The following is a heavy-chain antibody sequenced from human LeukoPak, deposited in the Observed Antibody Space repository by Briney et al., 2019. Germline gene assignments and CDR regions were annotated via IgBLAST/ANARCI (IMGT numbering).Heavy chain of an antibody. V-gene: IGHV4-61*01. CDR2: IYYSGST. CDR1: GGSVSSGSYY. CDR3: AREDIVVVPAADAFDI. D-gene: IGHD2-2*01. J-gene: IGHJ3*02. Sequence: SETLSLTCTVSGGSVSSGSYYWSWIRQPPGKGLEWIGYIYYSGSTNYNPSLKSRVTISVDTSENQFSLKLSSVTAADTAVYYCAREDIVVVPAADAFDIWGQGTMVTVSS.